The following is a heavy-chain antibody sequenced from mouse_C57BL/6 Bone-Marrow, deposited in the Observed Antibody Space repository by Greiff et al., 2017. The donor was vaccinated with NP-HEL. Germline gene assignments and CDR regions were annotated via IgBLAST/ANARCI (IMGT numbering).Heavy chain of an antibody. J-gene: IGHJ2*01. V-gene: IGHV1-64*01. Sequence: QVQLQQSGAELVKPGASVKLSCKASGYTFTSYWMHWVKQRPGQGLEWIGMIHPNSGSTNYNEKFKSKATLTVDKSSSTAYMQLSSLTSEDSAVYYCARTSYYSNSYYFDYWGQGTTLTVSS. CDR3: ARTSYYSNSYYFDY. CDR1: GYTFTSYW. CDR2: IHPNSGST. D-gene: IGHD2-5*01.